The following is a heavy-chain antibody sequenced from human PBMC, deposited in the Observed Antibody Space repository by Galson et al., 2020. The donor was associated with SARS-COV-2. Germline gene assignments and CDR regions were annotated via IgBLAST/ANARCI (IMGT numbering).Heavy chain of an antibody. J-gene: IGHJ4*02. Sequence: RISGAAAALKINTYGMHWVRQAPAKGLAWVATISYDGSNKFYADSVKGRFTISRDNSKNTLYLQMNSLRAEDTAVYYCAKDQGDHCLEYGGQGTLVTV. CDR3: AKDQGDHCLEY. V-gene: IGHV3-30*18. CDR1: ALKINTYG. D-gene: IGHD2-21*01. CDR2: ISYDGSNK.